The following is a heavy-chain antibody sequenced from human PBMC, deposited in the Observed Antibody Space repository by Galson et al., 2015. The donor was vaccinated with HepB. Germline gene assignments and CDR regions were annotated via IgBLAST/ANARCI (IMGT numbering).Heavy chain of an antibody. D-gene: IGHD4-17*01. Sequence: SLRLSCAASGFTFSDYYMSWIRQAPGQGLEWVSYISSSSTYTNYADSVRGRFTISRDNAKNSLYLQINSLRAEDTAVYYCARVADADHGDHSHFDYWGQGTPVTVSS. CDR2: ISSSSTYT. V-gene: IGHV3-11*06. CDR1: GFTFSDYY. J-gene: IGHJ4*02. CDR3: ARVADADHGDHSHFDY.